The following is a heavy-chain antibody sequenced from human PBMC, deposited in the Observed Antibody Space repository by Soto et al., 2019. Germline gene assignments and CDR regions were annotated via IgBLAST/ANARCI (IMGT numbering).Heavy chain of an antibody. Sequence: QVQLVESGGGLVKPGGSLRLSCAASGFSFSDSYMSWVRQAPGKWLEWVAYISGSSGYTGYADSVKGRFTISRDNAKNSRYLQMTSLRVEDTAVYYCARDRGGYGPPDVWGQGTTVTVSS. V-gene: IGHV3-11*06. D-gene: IGHD3-16*01. CDR1: GFSFSDSY. J-gene: IGHJ6*02. CDR3: ARDRGGYGPPDV. CDR2: ISGSSGYT.